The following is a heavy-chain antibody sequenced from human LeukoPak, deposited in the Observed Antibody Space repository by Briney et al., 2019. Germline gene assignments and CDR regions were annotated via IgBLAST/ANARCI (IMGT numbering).Heavy chain of an antibody. V-gene: IGHV4-4*02. CDR1: GGSISSNNR. CDR3: ARGMSIAARGPVNDY. J-gene: IGHJ4*02. Sequence: PSETLSLTCAVSGGSISSNNRWNWVRQPPGKGLEWIGEIYHSGSTNYNPSLKSRVTISVDKSKNQFSLKLSSVTAADTAVYYCARGMSIAARGPVNDYWGQGTLVTVSS. D-gene: IGHD6-6*01. CDR2: IYHSGST.